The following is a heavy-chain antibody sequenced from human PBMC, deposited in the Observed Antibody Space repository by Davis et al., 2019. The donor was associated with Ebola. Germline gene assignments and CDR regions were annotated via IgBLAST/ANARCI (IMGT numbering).Heavy chain of an antibody. D-gene: IGHD2-2*01. CDR2: INPSGGST. V-gene: IGHV1-46*01. Sequence: ASVKVSCKASGYTFTSYYMHWVRQAPGQGLEWMGIINPSGGSTSYAQKFQGRVTMTRDTSTSTVYMELSSLRSEDTAVYYCARDGYCSSTSCSDFDYWGQGTLVTVSS. CDR1: GYTFTSYY. J-gene: IGHJ4*02. CDR3: ARDGYCSSTSCSDFDY.